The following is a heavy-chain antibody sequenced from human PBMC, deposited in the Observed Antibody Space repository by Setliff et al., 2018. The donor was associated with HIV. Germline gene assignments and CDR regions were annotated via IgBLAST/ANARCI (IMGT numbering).Heavy chain of an antibody. CDR1: GYTFTSYG. D-gene: IGHD2-2*01. CDR3: ARDYCSSTTCEDYFDY. V-gene: IGHV1-18*01. Sequence: ASVKVSCKSSGYTFTSYGISWVRQAPGQGLEWVGWISAYNGNTNYAQKLQGRVTTTTDTSTSTAYMELRSLRSDDTAVYYCARDYCSSTTCEDYFDYWGQGTLVTVSS. J-gene: IGHJ4*02. CDR2: ISAYNGNT.